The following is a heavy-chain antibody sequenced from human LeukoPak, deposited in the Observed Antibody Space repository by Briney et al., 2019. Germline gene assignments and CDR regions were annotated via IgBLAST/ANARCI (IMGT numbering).Heavy chain of an antibody. CDR3: ARDGTSTDDY. CDR1: GYTFSNFG. D-gene: IGHD2-2*01. Sequence: GASVKVSCKTSGYTFSNFGINWVRQAPVQRLEWMGWISGNNDNPNYGQKFKGRFAVATDSSTTTAYMELRNLTFADTAVYYCARDGTSTDDYWGQGTLVTVSS. V-gene: IGHV1-18*01. J-gene: IGHJ4*02. CDR2: ISGNNDNP.